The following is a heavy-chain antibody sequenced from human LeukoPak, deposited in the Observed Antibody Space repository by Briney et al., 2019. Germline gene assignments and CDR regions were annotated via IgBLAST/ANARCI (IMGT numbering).Heavy chain of an antibody. V-gene: IGHV3-66*01. J-gene: IGHJ4*02. CDR2: IYSSGST. D-gene: IGHD3-16*01. Sequence: GGSLRLSCAASGLTVSSNYMSWVRQAPGKGLEWVSVIYSSGSTYYADSVKGRFTISRDNSKNTLYLQMNSLRVEDMAVYYCARWGSLNVDYWGQGTLVTVSS. CDR1: GLTVSSNY. CDR3: ARWGSLNVDY.